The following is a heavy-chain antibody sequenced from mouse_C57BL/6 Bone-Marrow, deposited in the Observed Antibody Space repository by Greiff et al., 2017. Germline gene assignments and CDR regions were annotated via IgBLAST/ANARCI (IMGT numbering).Heavy chain of an antibody. J-gene: IGHJ2*01. Sequence: VMLVESGAELVRPGTSVKVSCKASGYAFTNYLIEWVKQRPGQGLEWIGVINPGSGGTNYNEKFKGKATLTADKSSSTAYMQLSSLTSEDSAVYFCARRSDYYGSSPYYFDYWGQGTTLTVSS. D-gene: IGHD1-1*01. CDR3: ARRSDYYGSSPYYFDY. V-gene: IGHV1-54*01. CDR1: GYAFTNYL. CDR2: INPGSGGT.